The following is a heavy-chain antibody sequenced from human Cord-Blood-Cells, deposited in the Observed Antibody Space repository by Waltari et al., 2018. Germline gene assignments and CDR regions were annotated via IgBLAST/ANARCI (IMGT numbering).Heavy chain of an antibody. CDR3: ARDEYSSSSGDY. J-gene: IGHJ4*02. Sequence: QVQLQQWGAGLLQPSETLSLTCAVYGGSFSGYSWSWIRQPPGKGLEGIGEINQSGSTNYNPSLKSRVTISVDTSKNQFSLKLSSVTAADTAVYYCARDEYSSSSGDYWGQGTLVTVSS. CDR2: INQSGST. V-gene: IGHV4-34*01. D-gene: IGHD6-6*01. CDR1: GGSFSGYS.